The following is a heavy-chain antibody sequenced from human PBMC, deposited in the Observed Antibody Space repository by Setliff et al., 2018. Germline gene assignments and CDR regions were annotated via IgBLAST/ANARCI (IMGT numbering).Heavy chain of an antibody. D-gene: IGHD6-19*01. CDR3: AKPRPGWPAGFDS. V-gene: IGHV3-74*01. J-gene: IGHJ4*02. CDR2: IDSDSRSI. Sequence: GGSLRLSCEASGFIFSNYWMHWVRQVPGEGPVWVSRIDSDSRSISYADSVKGRFSISRDNRKNTVYLQMSSLKPEDTALYYCAKPRPGWPAGFDSWGQGTLVTVSS. CDR1: GFIFSNYW.